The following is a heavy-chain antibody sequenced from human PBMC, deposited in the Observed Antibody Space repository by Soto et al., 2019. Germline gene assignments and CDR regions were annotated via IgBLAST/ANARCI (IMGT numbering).Heavy chain of an antibody. D-gene: IGHD6-13*01. Sequence: QVQLVQSGAEVKKPGASVKVSCKASGYTFTSYVMHWVRQAPGQRLEWMGWINAGNGNTKYSQKFQGRVTITRDKSASKAYMELSSLTSEDTAVYYCAREFLSLSSSWRKYFQPWGQGTLVTVSS. CDR2: INAGNGNT. J-gene: IGHJ1*01. V-gene: IGHV1-3*01. CDR1: GYTFTSYV. CDR3: AREFLSLSSSWRKYFQP.